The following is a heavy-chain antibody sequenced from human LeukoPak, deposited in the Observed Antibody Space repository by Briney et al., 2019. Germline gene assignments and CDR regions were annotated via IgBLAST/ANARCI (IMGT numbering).Heavy chain of an antibody. V-gene: IGHV1-3*01. J-gene: IGHJ4*02. CDR1: GYTFTGYY. Sequence: ASVKVSCKASGYTFTGYYMHWVRQAPGQGLEWMGWINAGNGNTKYSQKFQGRVTITRDTSASTAYMELSSLRSEDTAVYYCARKSAEGYSSSWFGYWGQGTLVTVSS. D-gene: IGHD6-13*01. CDR3: ARKSAEGYSSSWFGY. CDR2: INAGNGNT.